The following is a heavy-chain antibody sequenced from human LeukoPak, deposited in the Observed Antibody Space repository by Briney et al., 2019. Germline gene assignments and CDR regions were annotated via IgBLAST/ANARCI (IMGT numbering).Heavy chain of an antibody. V-gene: IGHV4-4*07. CDR3: ARDGTYSSSLDSFDY. J-gene: IGHJ4*02. CDR2: IYTSGST. CDR1: VGSISSYY. D-gene: IGHD6-6*01. Sequence: SETLSLTCTVSVGSISSYYWSWIRQPAGQGLEWIGRIYTSGSTNYNPSLKSRVTMSVDTSKNQFSLKLSSVTAADTAVYYCARDGTYSSSLDSFDYWGQGTLVTVSS.